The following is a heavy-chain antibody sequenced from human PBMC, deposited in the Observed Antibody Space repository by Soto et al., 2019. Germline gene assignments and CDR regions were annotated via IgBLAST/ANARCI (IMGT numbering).Heavy chain of an antibody. CDR2: IYYSGST. V-gene: IGHV4-59*01. Sequence: SETLSLTCIVSGGSISNYYWNWIRQSPGKGLEWIGYIYYSGSTNYNPSLKSRVTISVDTSKNQFSLKLSSVTAADTAVYYCARDRVDTAMVPGMDVWGQGTTVTVSS. J-gene: IGHJ6*02. D-gene: IGHD5-18*01. CDR3: ARDRVDTAMVPGMDV. CDR1: GGSISNYY.